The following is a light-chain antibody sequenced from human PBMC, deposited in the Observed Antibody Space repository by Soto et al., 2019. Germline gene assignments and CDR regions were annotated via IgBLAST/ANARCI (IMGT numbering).Light chain of an antibody. V-gene: IGKV1-5*01. CDR2: DAS. J-gene: IGKJ2*01. CDR3: QQHNSYGYT. CDR1: QSISSW. Sequence: DIQMTQSPSTLSASVGDRVTITCRASQSISSWLAWYQQKPGKAPKLLIYDASSLESGVPSRFSGSGSGTEFTLTISSLQPDDFATYYCQQHNSYGYTFGQGTKLEIK.